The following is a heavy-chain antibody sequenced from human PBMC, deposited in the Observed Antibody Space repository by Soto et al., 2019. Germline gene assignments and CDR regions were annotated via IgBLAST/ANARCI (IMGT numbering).Heavy chain of an antibody. CDR1: GFTFSSYG. V-gene: IGHV3-33*01. D-gene: IGHD5-12*01. J-gene: IGHJ4*02. Sequence: QVQLVESGGGVVQPGRSLRLSCAASGFTFSSYGMHWVRQAPGKGLEWVAVIWYGGSNKYYADSVKGRFTISRDNSKNTLYLQMNSLRAEDTAVYYCARDSGYDVVLGYWGQGTLVTVSS. CDR3: ARDSGYDVVLGY. CDR2: IWYGGSNK.